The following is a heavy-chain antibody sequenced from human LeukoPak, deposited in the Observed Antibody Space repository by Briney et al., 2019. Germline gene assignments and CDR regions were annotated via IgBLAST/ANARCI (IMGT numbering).Heavy chain of an antibody. CDR1: GFTFSSYA. CDR3: ARAPVTYYYDSSGYEGYFDY. CDR2: ISGSGGST. J-gene: IGHJ4*02. V-gene: IGHV3-23*01. D-gene: IGHD3-22*01. Sequence: PGGSLRLSSAASGFTFSSYAMSWVRQAPGKGLEWVSAISGSGGSTYYADSVKGRFTISRDNSKNTLYLQMNSLRAEDTAVYYCARAPVTYYYDSSGYEGYFDYWGQGTLVTVSS.